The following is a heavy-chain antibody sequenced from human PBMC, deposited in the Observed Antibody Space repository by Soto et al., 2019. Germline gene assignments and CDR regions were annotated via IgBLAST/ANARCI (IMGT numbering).Heavy chain of an antibody. CDR2: IIPFLSAT. D-gene: IGHD4-17*01. J-gene: IGHJ6*02. Sequence: QVQLVQSGAEVKKPGSSVKVSCRASGGHFDRFALSWLRQAHGQGLEWMGGIIPFLSATTYAQKFQGRVNITADESASTLYMELRSLTSDDTAVYYCARCEDDYGYFGSMDVWGQGTSVTVSS. V-gene: IGHV1-69*01. CDR3: ARCEDDYGYFGSMDV. CDR1: GGHFDRFA.